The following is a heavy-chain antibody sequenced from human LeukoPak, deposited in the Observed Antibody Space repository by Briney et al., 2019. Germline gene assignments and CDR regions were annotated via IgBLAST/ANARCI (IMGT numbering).Heavy chain of an antibody. CDR3: ASGSPAGDY. V-gene: IGHV3-21*01. J-gene: IGHJ4*02. D-gene: IGHD1-26*01. CDR1: GFTFSSYS. Sequence: PGGSLRLSCAASGFTFSSYSMNWVRQAPGKGLEWVSSISSSGSVIYYADSVKGRFTISRDNARNSLYLQMNNLTDEDTAVYYCASGSPAGDYWGQGTLVTVSS. CDR2: ISSSGSVI.